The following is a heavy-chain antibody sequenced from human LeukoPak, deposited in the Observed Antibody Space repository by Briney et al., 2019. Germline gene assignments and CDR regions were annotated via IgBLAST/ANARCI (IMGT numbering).Heavy chain of an antibody. CDR1: GGSISSYY. J-gene: IGHJ6*02. CDR3: ARGYCSSTSCYYYGVDV. Sequence: SETLSLTCTVSGGSISSYYWSWIRQPPGKGLEWIGYIYHSGSTNYNPSLKSRVTISVDTSKNQFSLKLSSVTAADTAVYYCARGYCSSTSCYYYGVDVWGQGTTVTVSS. V-gene: IGHV4-59*08. CDR2: IYHSGST. D-gene: IGHD2-2*01.